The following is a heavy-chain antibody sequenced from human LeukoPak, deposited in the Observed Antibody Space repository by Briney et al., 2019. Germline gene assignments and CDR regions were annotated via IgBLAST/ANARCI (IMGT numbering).Heavy chain of an antibody. J-gene: IGHJ4*02. V-gene: IGHV3-7*01. D-gene: IGHD3-3*01. CDR3: ARGYYDFWSGYYSDY. Sequence: PGGSLRLSCAASGFTFSSYWMSWVRQAPGKGLEWVANIKQDGSEKYYVDSVKGRFTISRDNAKNSLYLQMNSLRAEDTAVYYCARGYYDFWSGYYSDYWGQGTLVTVSS. CDR1: GFTFSSYW. CDR2: IKQDGSEK.